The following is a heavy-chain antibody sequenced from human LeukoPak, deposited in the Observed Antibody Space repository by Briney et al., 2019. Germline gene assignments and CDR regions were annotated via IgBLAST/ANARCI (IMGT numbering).Heavy chain of an antibody. CDR2: ISASGGTT. V-gene: IGHV3-23*01. Sequence: GGSLRLSCAASGFTFSSYAMSWVRQAPGKGLEWVSAISASGGTTYYADSVKGRFTISRDNSKNTLYLQMNSLRAEDTAIYYCAKDGPWHSSGYFYYFDYWGRGTLVTVSS. CDR1: GFTFSSYA. CDR3: AKDGPWHSSGYFYYFDY. J-gene: IGHJ4*02. D-gene: IGHD3-22*01.